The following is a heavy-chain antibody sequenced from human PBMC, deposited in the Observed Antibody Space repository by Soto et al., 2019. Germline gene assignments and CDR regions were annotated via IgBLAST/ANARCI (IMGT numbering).Heavy chain of an antibody. CDR1: GGSISSTDYY. CDR2: IYYSGTT. V-gene: IGHV4-30-4*01. Sequence: QVQLQESGPGLVKPSQTLSLTCTVSGGSISSTDYYWSWIRQPPGKGLEWLGYIYYSGTTYYNPSLKSRVTISVDTSMNQFSLKVSSVTAADTAVYYCARALIQLWPHYYYGLDVWGQGTTVTVSS. CDR3: ARALIQLWPHYYYGLDV. D-gene: IGHD5-18*01. J-gene: IGHJ6*02.